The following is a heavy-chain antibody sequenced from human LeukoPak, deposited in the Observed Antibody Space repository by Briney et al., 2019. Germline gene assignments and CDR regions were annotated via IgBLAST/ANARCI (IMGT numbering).Heavy chain of an antibody. V-gene: IGHV3-23*01. D-gene: IGHD2-15*01. CDR2: IYGSGGST. Sequence: GSLRLSFAGSGFTLSSHAIRLVRPAPGKGLGLGSAIYGSGGSTYYADSVKGRFTISRDNSKNTLYLQMNSLRAEDTAVYYCAKVRDCSGGSCYQPLGWFDPWGQGTLVTVSS. J-gene: IGHJ5*02. CDR3: AKVRDCSGGSCYQPLGWFDP. CDR1: GFTLSSHA.